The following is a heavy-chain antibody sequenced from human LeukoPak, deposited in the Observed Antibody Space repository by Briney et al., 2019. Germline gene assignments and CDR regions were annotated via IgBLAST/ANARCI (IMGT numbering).Heavy chain of an antibody. J-gene: IGHJ6*03. CDR1: GYTFTGYW. V-gene: IGHV1-46*01. D-gene: IGHD3-10*01. Sequence: GASVKVSCKAFGYTFTGYWMHWVRQAPGQGPEWMGVISPSGGSTIYAQKFKGRVTLTRDMSTSTDYLELSSLRSEDTAVYYCARVRDGSGIRGYYYYYMDVWGKGTTVTISS. CDR2: ISPSGGST. CDR3: ARVRDGSGIRGYYYYYMDV.